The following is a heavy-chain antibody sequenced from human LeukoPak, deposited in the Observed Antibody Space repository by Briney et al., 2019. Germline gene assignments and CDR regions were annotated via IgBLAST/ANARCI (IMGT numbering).Heavy chain of an antibody. CDR2: IYSDGSLT. Sequence: GGSLRLSCAASGFTLSSYGRPWFRRPPGKGRGWFSRIYSDGSLTNYADSVKGRFTISRDNAKNTLYLQMNSLRAEDTAVYYCARDVVLGSGSLDYWGQGTLVTVSS. J-gene: IGHJ4*02. CDR1: GFTLSSYG. CDR3: ARDVVLGSGSLDY. D-gene: IGHD3-10*02. V-gene: IGHV3-74*01.